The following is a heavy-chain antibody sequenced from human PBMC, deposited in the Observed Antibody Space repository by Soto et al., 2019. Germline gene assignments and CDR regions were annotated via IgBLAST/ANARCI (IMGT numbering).Heavy chain of an antibody. Sequence: GSGPTLVNPTQTLTLTCTFSGFSLSTSGMCVSWIRQPPGKALEWLALIDWDDDKYYSTSLKTRLTISKDTSKNQVVLTMTNMDPVDTATYYCARIPPGEWLVPRYYYGMDVWGQGTTVTVSS. CDR2: IDWDDDK. V-gene: IGHV2-70*01. CDR1: GFSLSTSGMC. D-gene: IGHD6-19*01. J-gene: IGHJ6*02. CDR3: ARIPPGEWLVPRYYYGMDV.